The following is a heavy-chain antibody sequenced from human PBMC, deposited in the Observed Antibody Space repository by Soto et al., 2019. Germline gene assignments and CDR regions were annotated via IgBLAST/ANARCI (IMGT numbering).Heavy chain of an antibody. CDR2: IIPIFGTA. Sequence: SVKVSCKASGGTFSSYAIIWVRQAPGQGLEWMGGIIPIFGTANYAQKFQGRVTITADESTSTAYMELSSLRSEDTAVYYCARSPYSNYEGNWFDPWGQGTLVTVSS. J-gene: IGHJ5*02. D-gene: IGHD4-4*01. V-gene: IGHV1-69*13. CDR1: GGTFSSYA. CDR3: ARSPYSNYEGNWFDP.